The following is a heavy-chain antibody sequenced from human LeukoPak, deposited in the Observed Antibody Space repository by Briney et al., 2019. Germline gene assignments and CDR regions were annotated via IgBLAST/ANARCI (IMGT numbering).Heavy chain of an antibody. J-gene: IGHJ5*02. CDR2: ISSSSSYI. D-gene: IGHD4-17*01. Sequence: PGGSLRLSSAASGFTFSSYSMNWVRQAPGKGLEWVSSISSSSSYIYYADSLKGRFTISRDNAKNSLYLQMNSLRAEDTAVYYCARDLRPQDHYGDYKINWFDPWGQGTLVTVSS. CDR3: ARDLRPQDHYGDYKINWFDP. CDR1: GFTFSSYS. V-gene: IGHV3-21*01.